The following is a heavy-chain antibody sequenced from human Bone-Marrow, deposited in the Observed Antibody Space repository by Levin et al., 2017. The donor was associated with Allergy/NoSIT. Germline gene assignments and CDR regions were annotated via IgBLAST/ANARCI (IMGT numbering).Heavy chain of an antibody. D-gene: IGHD2-8*02. CDR3: AKDWWCTGGICDNYFDY. CDR1: DFTFRVYA. Sequence: GGSLRLSCAASDFTFRVYAMSWVRQAPGKGLEWVSAISGASDSTYYADSVKGRFTTSRDNSKNTLYLQMNSLRAEDTAVYYCAKDWWCTGGICDNYFDYWGQGTLVTVSS. V-gene: IGHV3-23*01. J-gene: IGHJ4*02. CDR2: ISGASDST.